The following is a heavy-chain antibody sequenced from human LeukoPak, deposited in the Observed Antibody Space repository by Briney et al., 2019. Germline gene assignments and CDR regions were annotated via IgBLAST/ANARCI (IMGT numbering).Heavy chain of an antibody. CDR2: FDPEDGET. V-gene: IGHV1-24*01. Sequence: ASVKVSCKVSGYTLTELSMHWVRQAPGKGPEWMGGFDPEDGETIYAQKFQGRVTMTEDTSTDTAYMELSSLRSEDTAVYYCAKYSDYYDSSGPNFQHWGRGTLVTVSS. J-gene: IGHJ1*01. D-gene: IGHD3-22*01. CDR1: GYTLTELS. CDR3: AKYSDYYDSSGPNFQH.